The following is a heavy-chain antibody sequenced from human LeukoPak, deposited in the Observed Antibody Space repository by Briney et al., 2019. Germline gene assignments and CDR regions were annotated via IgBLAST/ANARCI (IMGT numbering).Heavy chain of an antibody. CDR2: IYYSGST. CDR3: ARHGGPYSSSWLDF. Sequence: PSETLSLTCTVSGGSINSYYWSWIRQAPGKELEWIGYIYYSGSTNHNPSLKSRVTISVDTSKNQFSLKLSSVTAADTAVYYCARHGGPYSSSWLDFWGQGTLVTVSS. D-gene: IGHD6-13*01. V-gene: IGHV4-59*08. CDR1: GGSINSYY. J-gene: IGHJ4*02.